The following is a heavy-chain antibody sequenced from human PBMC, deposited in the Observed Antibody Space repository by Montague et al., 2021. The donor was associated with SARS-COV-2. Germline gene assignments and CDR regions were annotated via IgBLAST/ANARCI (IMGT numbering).Heavy chain of an antibody. Sequence: TLSLTCTVSGGSISSGGYYWSWIRQHPGKGLEWIGYIYYSGSTYYNPSLKSRVTISVDTSKNQFSLKLSSVTAADTAVYYCARARRGSGSGSYFDILVNWFDPWGQGTLVIVSS. CDR3: ARARRGSGSGSYFDILVNWFDP. V-gene: IGHV4-31*03. D-gene: IGHD3-10*01. CDR1: GGSISSGGYY. J-gene: IGHJ5*02. CDR2: IYYSGST.